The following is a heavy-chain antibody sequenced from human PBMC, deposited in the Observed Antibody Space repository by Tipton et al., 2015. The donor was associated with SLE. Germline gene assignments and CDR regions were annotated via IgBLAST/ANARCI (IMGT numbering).Heavy chain of an antibody. D-gene: IGHD5-18*01. Sequence: TLSLTCTVSGGSISSGSYYWGWIRRPAGKGLEWIGRIYTSGSTNYNPSLKSRVTISVDTSKNQFSLKLSSVTAADTAVYYCARVGGGYFTNWFDPWGQGTLVTVSS. CDR2: IYTSGST. CDR1: GGSISSGSYY. CDR3: ARVGGGYFTNWFDP. J-gene: IGHJ5*02. V-gene: IGHV4-61*02.